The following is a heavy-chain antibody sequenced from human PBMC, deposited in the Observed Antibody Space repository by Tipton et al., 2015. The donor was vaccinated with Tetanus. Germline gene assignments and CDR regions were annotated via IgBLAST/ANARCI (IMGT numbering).Heavy chain of an antibody. V-gene: IGHV1-58*01. CDR2: TVIGSDKT. CDR3: AAEDYYGSGSYSS. CDR1: GPTFSSSA. D-gene: IGHD3-10*01. Sequence: QSGPEVKKPGTSVKVSCKALGPTFSSSAVQWVRQARGQGLEWIGWTVIGSDKTKYAQKFQDRVTITRDTSTSTAYMELSSLRSDDRAVYYCAAEDYYGSGSYSSWGQGTLVTVSS. J-gene: IGHJ5*02.